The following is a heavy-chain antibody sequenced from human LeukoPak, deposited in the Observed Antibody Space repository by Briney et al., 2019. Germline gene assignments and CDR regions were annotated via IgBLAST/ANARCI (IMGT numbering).Heavy chain of an antibody. CDR2: MSDDGGKK. V-gene: IGHV3-30-3*01. D-gene: IGHD6-19*01. CDR1: GLTFSRYA. J-gene: IGHJ4*02. Sequence: HSGGSLRLSCAASGLTFSRYAIHWVRQAPGKGLQWVAVMSDDGGKKYYADSVKGRFNISRDNSMNTLYLQMNSLRAEDTAVYYCARDISGWSQGYFDYWGQGALVTVSS. CDR3: ARDISGWSQGYFDY.